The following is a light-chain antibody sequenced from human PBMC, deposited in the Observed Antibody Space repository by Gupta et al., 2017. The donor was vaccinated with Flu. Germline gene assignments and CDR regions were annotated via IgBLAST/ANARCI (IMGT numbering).Light chain of an antibody. CDR1: SNDVGGSNR. CDR3: SSHAGRVTWV. Sequence: APGQSVTISCTGTSNDVGGSNRVSWYEQRPGKAPKLILYDVTERPSGVPDRFSGSKSGYTASLTISGLQADDEADYCCSSHAGRVTWVFGTGTTVTVL. J-gene: IGLJ1*01. V-gene: IGLV2-11*01. CDR2: DVT.